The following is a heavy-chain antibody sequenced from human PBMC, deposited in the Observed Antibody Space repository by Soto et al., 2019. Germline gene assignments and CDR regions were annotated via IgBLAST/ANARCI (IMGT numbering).Heavy chain of an antibody. Sequence: QVQLVQSGAEVKKPGASVKVSCKASGYTFTSYGISWVRQAPGQGLEWVEWISGYNGNTNFAQKLQGRVTMTTDTSTSTDYMELRSLRSDDTAVYYCARDAGVRGLISMGVWGQGTTVTVSS. V-gene: IGHV1-18*01. CDR3: ARDAGVRGLISMGV. CDR2: ISGYNGNT. D-gene: IGHD3-10*01. CDR1: GYTFTSYG. J-gene: IGHJ6*02.